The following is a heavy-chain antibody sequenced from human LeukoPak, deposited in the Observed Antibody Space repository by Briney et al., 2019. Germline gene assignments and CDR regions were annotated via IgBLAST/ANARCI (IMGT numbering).Heavy chain of an antibody. D-gene: IGHD3-22*01. Sequence: SETLSLTCTVSGGSVSSGSYYWSWIRQPPGKGLEWIGYIYYSGSTNYNPSLKSRVTISVDTSKNQFSLKLSSVTAADTAVYYCARDSPGYYYDSDAFDIWGQGTMVTVSS. CDR3: ARDSPGYYYDSDAFDI. V-gene: IGHV4-61*01. J-gene: IGHJ3*02. CDR2: IYYSGST. CDR1: GGSVSSGSYY.